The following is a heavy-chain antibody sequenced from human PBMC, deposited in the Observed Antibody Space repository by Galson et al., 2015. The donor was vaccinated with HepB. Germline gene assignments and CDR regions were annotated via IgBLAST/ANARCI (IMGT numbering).Heavy chain of an antibody. V-gene: IGHV1-2*04. D-gene: IGHD6-6*01. CDR2: INPNSGGT. J-gene: IGHJ6*02. CDR1: GYTFTGYY. Sequence: SVKVSCKASGYTFTGYYMHWVRQAPGQGLEWMGWINPNSGGTNYAQKFQGWVTMTRDTSISTAYMELSRLRSDDTAVYYCAREGPTLEYSSSSGYGMDVWGQGTTVTVSS. CDR3: AREGPTLEYSSSSGYGMDV.